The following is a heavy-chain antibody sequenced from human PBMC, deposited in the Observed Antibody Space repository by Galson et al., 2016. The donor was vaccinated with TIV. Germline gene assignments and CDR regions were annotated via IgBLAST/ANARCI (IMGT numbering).Heavy chain of an antibody. J-gene: IGHJ6*02. CDR3: ARDRRHCGNECFLRYYYGMDV. CDR1: GLSVTDNS. CDR2: IYDDVKK. Sequence: SLRLSCAASGLSVTDNSMTWVRQAPGQGLEWVALIYDDVKKMYADSVQGRFTISRDSSKNVLYLQMTSLRGDDTAVYFCARDRRHCGNECFLRYYYGMDVWGQGTAVTVSS. V-gene: IGHV3-66*02. D-gene: IGHD2-21*01.